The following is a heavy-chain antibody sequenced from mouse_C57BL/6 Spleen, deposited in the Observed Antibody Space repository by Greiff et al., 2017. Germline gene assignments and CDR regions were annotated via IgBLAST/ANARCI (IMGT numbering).Heavy chain of an antibody. CDR1: GFTFSDYG. J-gene: IGHJ3*01. Sequence: EVKLVESGGGLVKPGGSLKLSCAASGFTFSDYGMHWVRQAPEKGLEWVAYISSGSSTIYYAATVKGRFPISRDNAKNTLFLQMTSLRSEDTAMYYCARNYDDDPFAYWGQGTLVTVSA. CDR3: ARNYDDDPFAY. CDR2: ISSGSSTI. D-gene: IGHD2-4*01. V-gene: IGHV5-17*01.